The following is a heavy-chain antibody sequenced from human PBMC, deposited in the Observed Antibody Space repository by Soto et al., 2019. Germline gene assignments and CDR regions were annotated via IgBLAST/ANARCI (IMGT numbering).Heavy chain of an antibody. D-gene: IGHD3-22*01. V-gene: IGHV4-38-2*01. CDR1: GYSISIAYF. CDR2: IYHSGST. J-gene: IGHJ4*02. Sequence: SETLCLACAVSGYSISIAYFGGWIRRPPGKGLEWIGSIYHSGSTYYNPSLKSRVTISIDTSKNQFSLKLNSMTAADTAVYYRAGSTDYASSGSRAYWGQGTMVTVSS. CDR3: AGSTDYASSGSRAY.